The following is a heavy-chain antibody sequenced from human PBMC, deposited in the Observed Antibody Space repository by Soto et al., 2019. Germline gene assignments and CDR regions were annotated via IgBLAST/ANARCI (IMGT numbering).Heavy chain of an antibody. J-gene: IGHJ3*02. D-gene: IGHD6-13*01. CDR3: AAGYTTGPDAFDI. CDR2: IFPGDSDT. V-gene: IGHV5-51*01. CDR1: GYNFANYW. Sequence: GESLKISCKGSGYNFANYWSGWVRQMPGKGLEWMGMIFPGDSDTKNSPSLQGQITMSVDKSDSSAYLQWRGLKASDTAMSYCAAGYTTGPDAFDIWGQGTMVTVSS.